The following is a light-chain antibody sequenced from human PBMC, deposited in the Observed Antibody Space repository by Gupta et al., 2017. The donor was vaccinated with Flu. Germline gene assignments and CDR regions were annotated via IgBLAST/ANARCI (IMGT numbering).Light chain of an antibody. CDR3: SSYTTSYTFV. CDR1: G. Sequence: GVSWYRQPPGTAPKLIIYEVSNRPSGVPDRFSGSKSGNTASLTISGLQGEDEADYYCSSYTTSYTFVFGTGTKVTVL. V-gene: IGLV2-18*02. J-gene: IGLJ1*01. CDR2: EVS.